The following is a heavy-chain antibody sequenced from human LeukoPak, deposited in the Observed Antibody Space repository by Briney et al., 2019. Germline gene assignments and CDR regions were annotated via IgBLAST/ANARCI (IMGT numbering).Heavy chain of an antibody. CDR2: IRYDGSNK. D-gene: IGHD6-6*01. Sequence: GGSLRLSCAASGFTFSSYGMHWLRQAPGKGLEWVAFIRYDGSNKYYADSVKGRFTISRDNSKHKLYLKMNSLRAEDTAVYYCRSYSSSSKERYFDYLGQGALVTVSS. CDR1: GFTFSSYG. V-gene: IGHV3-30*02. CDR3: RSYSSSSKERYFDY. J-gene: IGHJ4*02.